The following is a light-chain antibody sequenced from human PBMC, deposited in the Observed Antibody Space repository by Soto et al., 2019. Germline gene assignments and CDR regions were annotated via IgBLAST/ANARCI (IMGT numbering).Light chain of an antibody. J-gene: IGLJ2*01. CDR3: CSFAGGATFV. CDR1: TNDIGGYNL. V-gene: IGLV2-23*03. Sequence: QSVLTQPASVSGSPGQSITISCTGTTNDIGGYNLVSWYQQHPGKAPKLIIYEGNKRPSGVSDRFSGSKSGNTASLTISPLQAEDEADYSCCSFAGGATFVFGGGTKVTVL. CDR2: EGN.